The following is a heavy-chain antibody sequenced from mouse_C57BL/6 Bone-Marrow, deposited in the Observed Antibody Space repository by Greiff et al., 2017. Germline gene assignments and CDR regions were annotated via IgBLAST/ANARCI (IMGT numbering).Heavy chain of an antibody. J-gene: IGHJ3*01. CDR1: GFNIKDYY. D-gene: IGHD1-1*01. V-gene: IGHV14-1*01. Sequence: EVKLQESGAELVRPGASVKLSCTASGFNIKDYYMHWVKQRPEQGLEWIGRIDPEDGDTEYAPKFQGKATMTADTSSNTAYLQLSSLTSEDTAVYYCTTLYYYGSSLAWFAYWGQGTLVTVSA. CDR3: TTLYYYGSSLAWFAY. CDR2: IDPEDGDT.